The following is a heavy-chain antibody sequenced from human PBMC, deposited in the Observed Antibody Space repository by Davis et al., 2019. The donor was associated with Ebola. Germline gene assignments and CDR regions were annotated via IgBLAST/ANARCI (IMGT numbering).Heavy chain of an antibody. Sequence: MPSETLSLTCVVSGGSISSSNYWSWVRQPPGEGLEWIGEIYHSGITNYNPSLKSRVTISVDTSKNQFSLKLSSVTAADTAVYYCARVVRDELLFHGMDVWGQGTTVTVSS. CDR1: GGSISSSNY. CDR3: ARVVRDELLFHGMDV. D-gene: IGHD2-15*01. J-gene: IGHJ6*02. V-gene: IGHV4-4*02. CDR2: IYHSGIT.